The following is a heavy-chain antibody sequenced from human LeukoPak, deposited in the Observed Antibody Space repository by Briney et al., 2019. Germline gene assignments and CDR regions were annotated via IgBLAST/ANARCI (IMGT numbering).Heavy chain of an antibody. CDR1: GGSISSYY. D-gene: IGHD5-18*01. Sequence: PSETLSLTCTVSGGSISSYYWGWIRQPPGKGLEWIGSIYHSGSTYYNPSLKSRVTISVDTSKNQFSLKLSSVTAADTAVYYCARDFEYSYGYCYYYYMDVWGEGTTVTVSS. CDR3: ARDFEYSYGYCYYYYMDV. CDR2: IYHSGST. J-gene: IGHJ6*03. V-gene: IGHV4-38-2*02.